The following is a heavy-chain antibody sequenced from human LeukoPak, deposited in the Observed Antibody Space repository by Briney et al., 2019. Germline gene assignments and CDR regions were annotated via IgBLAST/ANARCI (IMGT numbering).Heavy chain of an antibody. CDR2: IYYSGST. CDR1: GGSISSYY. CDR3: ARFLAVAGYDAFDI. J-gene: IGHJ3*02. D-gene: IGHD6-19*01. V-gene: IGHV4-59*01. Sequence: SETLSLTCTVSGGSISSYYWSWIRQPPGKGLEWIGYIYYSGSTNYNPSLKSRVTISVDTSKNQFSLKLSSVTAADTAVYYCARFLAVAGYDAFDIWGQGTMVTVSS.